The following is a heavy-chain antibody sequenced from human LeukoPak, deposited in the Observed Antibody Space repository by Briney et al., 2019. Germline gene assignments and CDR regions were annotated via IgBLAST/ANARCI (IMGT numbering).Heavy chain of an antibody. CDR1: GYTFTSYA. V-gene: IGHV7-4-1*02. CDR2: INTNTGNP. CDR3: GVIGYISAFDI. J-gene: IGHJ3*02. D-gene: IGHD1-1*01. Sequence: GASVKVSCKASGYTFTSYAMNWVRQAPGQGLEWMGWINTNTGNPTYAQGFTGRFVFSLDTSVSTAYLQISSLKAEDTAVYYCGVIGYISAFDIWGQGTMVTVSS.